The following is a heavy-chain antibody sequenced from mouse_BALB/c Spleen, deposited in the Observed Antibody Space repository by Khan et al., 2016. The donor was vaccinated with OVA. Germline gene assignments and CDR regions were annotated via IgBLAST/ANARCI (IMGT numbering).Heavy chain of an antibody. CDR1: GFTFSTYG. J-gene: IGHJ3*01. CDR3: TRLAYYYDSEGFAY. CDR2: VSTGGSYT. V-gene: IGHV5-6*01. Sequence: EVEVVESGGDLVKPGGSLKLSCAASGFTFSTYGMSWVRQAPDKRLEWVATVSTGGSYTYYPDSVKGRFTISRDNAKNTLYLQMSGLRSEDTAMFYCTRLAYYYDSEGFAYWGQGTLVTVSA. D-gene: IGHD1-1*01.